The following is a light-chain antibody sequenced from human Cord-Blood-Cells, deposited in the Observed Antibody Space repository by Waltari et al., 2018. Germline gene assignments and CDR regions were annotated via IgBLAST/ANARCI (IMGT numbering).Light chain of an antibody. CDR1: QSVSRN. CDR3: QQYNNWRT. J-gene: IGKJ1*01. Sequence: EIVMPQSPATPSVSPGERATLSCTTSQSVSRNLAWYQQKPGQPPRLLIYGASTSATGIPARFSGSGSWTEFTLTISSLQSEDFAVYYCQQYNNWRTFGQGTKVEIK. V-gene: IGKV3-15*01. CDR2: GAS.